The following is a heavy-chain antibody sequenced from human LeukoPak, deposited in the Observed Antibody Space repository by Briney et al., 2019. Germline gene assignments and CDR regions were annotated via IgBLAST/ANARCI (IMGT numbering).Heavy chain of an antibody. D-gene: IGHD1-7*01. Sequence: PSETLSLTCAVYGGSFSGYYWSWIRQPAGKGLEWIGRIYTSGSTNYNPSLKSRVTMSVDTSKNQFSLKLSSVTAAATAVYYCARTERITGTTGWFDPWGQGTLVTVSS. V-gene: IGHV4-59*10. CDR2: IYTSGST. J-gene: IGHJ5*02. CDR1: GGSFSGYY. CDR3: ARTERITGTTGWFDP.